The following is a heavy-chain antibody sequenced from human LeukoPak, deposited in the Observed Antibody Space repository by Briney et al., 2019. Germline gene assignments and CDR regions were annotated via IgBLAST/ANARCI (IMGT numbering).Heavy chain of an antibody. CDR1: GFTFSSHA. Sequence: GGSLRHSCAASGFTFSSHAVRWDRQAPGKGLEWVAVIAYDGTNKYYADSVKGRFTMSRDNSKNTLYLQMDSLRAEDTAVYYCTRDYRVGCTGGSCYPIDYWGQGTLVTVSS. V-gene: IGHV3-30*07. D-gene: IGHD2-15*01. CDR3: TRDYRVGCTGGSCYPIDY. J-gene: IGHJ4*02. CDR2: IAYDGTNK.